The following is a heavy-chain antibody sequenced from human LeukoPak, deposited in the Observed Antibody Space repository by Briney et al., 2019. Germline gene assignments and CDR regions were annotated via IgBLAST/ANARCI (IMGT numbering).Heavy chain of an antibody. V-gene: IGHV4-61*01. J-gene: IGHJ4*02. Sequence: PSETLSLTCTVSGGSVSSGSYYWSWIRQPPGKGLEWIGYIYYSGSTNYNPSLKSRVTISVDTSKNQFSLKLSSVTAADTAVYYCAIDHGYDSSGYRVYYYDYWGQGTLVTVSS. D-gene: IGHD3-22*01. CDR3: AIDHGYDSSGYRVYYYDY. CDR1: GGSVSSGSYY. CDR2: IYYSGST.